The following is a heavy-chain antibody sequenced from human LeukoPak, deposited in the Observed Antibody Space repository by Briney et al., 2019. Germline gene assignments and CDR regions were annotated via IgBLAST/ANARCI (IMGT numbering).Heavy chain of an antibody. CDR2: INHSGST. Sequence: PSETLSLTCAVYGGSFSGYYWSWIRQPPGKGLEWIGEINHSGSTNYNPSLKSRVTISIDTSKDQFSLKLSSVTAADTAVYYCARADTHSSVGLVYWGQGTLVTVSS. CDR3: ARADTHSSVGLVY. CDR1: GGSFSGYY. D-gene: IGHD6-19*01. J-gene: IGHJ4*02. V-gene: IGHV4-34*01.